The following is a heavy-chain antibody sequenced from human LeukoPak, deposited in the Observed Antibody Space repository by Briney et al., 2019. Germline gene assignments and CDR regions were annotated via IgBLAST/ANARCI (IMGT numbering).Heavy chain of an antibody. V-gene: IGHV4-39*07. J-gene: IGHJ6*03. CDR3: ARGVYRAAVYYYYMDV. CDR2: IYYSGST. CDR1: GSSISSSSYY. D-gene: IGHD6-13*01. Sequence: SETLSLTYTVSGSSISSSSYYWGWIRQPQGKGLEWIASIYYSGSTYYNPSLKSRVTISVDTSKNQFSLKLSSVTAADTAVYYCARGVYRAAVYYYYMDVWGKGTTVTISS.